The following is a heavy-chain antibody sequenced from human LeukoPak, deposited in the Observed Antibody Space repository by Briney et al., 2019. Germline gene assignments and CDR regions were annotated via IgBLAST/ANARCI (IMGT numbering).Heavy chain of an antibody. CDR2: IKSKTDDGTT. D-gene: IGHD4-11*01. CDR1: GFTFSDSS. J-gene: IGHJ6*03. V-gene: IGHV3-15*01. CDR3: TTGYRNYLRYYYYFYMDV. Sequence: GGSLRLSCAASGFTFSDSSIHWVRQAPGKGLEWVGRIKSKTDDGTTDYAAPVKGRFTISRDDLKETLYLQMNSLKTEDTAVYYCTTGYRNYLRYYYYFYMDVWGKGPTVTVS.